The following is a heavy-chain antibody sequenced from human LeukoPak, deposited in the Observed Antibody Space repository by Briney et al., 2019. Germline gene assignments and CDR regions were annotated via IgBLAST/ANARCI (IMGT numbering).Heavy chain of an antibody. V-gene: IGHV3-21*01. Sequence: GGSLRLSCAASGFTFSSYSKNWVRQAPGKGLEWVSSISSSSSYIYYADSVKGRFTISRDNAKNSLFLQMNSLRAEDTAVYYCARSHDYGIDYWGLGTLVTVSS. CDR3: ARSHDYGIDY. CDR1: GFTFSSYS. D-gene: IGHD4-17*01. CDR2: ISSSSSYI. J-gene: IGHJ4*02.